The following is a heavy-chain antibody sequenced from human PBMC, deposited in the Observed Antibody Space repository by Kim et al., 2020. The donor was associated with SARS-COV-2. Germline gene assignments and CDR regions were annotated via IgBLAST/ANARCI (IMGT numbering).Heavy chain of an antibody. J-gene: IGHJ3*02. CDR1: GFSFSAYD. CDR2: ITKSSNTI. V-gene: IGHV3-48*02. D-gene: IGHD3-16*01. CDR3: VRDRMGGAFDI. Sequence: GGSLRLSCATPGFSFSAYDMNWVRQAPGKGLEWLSFITKSSNTIYYADSVKGRFTISRDNAKNSLYLQMNSLRDEETAVYYCVRDRMGGAFDIWGQGTMVTVSS.